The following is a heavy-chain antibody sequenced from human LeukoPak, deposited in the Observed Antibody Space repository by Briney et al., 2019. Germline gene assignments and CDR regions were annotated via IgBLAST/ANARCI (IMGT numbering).Heavy chain of an antibody. CDR1: GFTVSTNH. V-gene: IGHV3-53*01. J-gene: IGHJ4*02. D-gene: IGHD1-1*01. Sequence: GGSLRLSCAASGFTVSTNHMSWVRQAPGKGLEWVSFIYSGGNTNYADSVKGRFTISRDISENTLYLQMDSLSAEDTAVYYCARDRVNWNDVGGLFDYWGQGTLVTVSS. CDR3: ARDRVNWNDVGGLFDY. CDR2: IYSGGNT.